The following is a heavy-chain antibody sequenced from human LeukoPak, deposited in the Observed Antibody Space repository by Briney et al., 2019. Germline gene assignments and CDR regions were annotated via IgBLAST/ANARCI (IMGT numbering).Heavy chain of an antibody. CDR2: INPNSGGT. D-gene: IGHD1-26*01. Sequence: ASVKVSCKASGYTFTGYYMHWVRQAPGQGLEWMGWINPNSGGTNYAQEFQGRVTMTRDTSVSTAYMELSRLRSDDTAVYYCARGKELFDYWGQGTLVTVSS. CDR3: ARGKELFDY. J-gene: IGHJ4*02. CDR1: GYTFTGYY. V-gene: IGHV1-2*02.